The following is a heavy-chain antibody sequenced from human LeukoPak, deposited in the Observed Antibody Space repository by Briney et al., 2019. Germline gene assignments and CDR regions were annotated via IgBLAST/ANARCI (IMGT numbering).Heavy chain of an antibody. Sequence: SGTLSLTCTVSGGSISSYYWSWIRQPPGKGLEWIGYIYYSGSTNYNPSLKSRVTISVDTSKNQFSLKLSSVTAADTAVYYCARMTTVTSIRFDPWGQGTLVTASS. CDR3: ARMTTVTSIRFDP. D-gene: IGHD4-17*01. J-gene: IGHJ5*02. CDR2: IYYSGST. CDR1: GGSISSYY. V-gene: IGHV4-59*01.